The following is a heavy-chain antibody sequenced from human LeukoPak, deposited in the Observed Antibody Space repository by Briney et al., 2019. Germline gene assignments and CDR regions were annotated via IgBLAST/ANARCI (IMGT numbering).Heavy chain of an antibody. J-gene: IGHJ6*04. CDR2: INHSGST. CDR1: GGSFSAYH. CDR3: ARGGNLFPLDV. Sequence: PSETLSLTCAVYGGSFSAYHWSWIRQPPGRGLEWIGEINHSGSTNYNPSLKSRVTISVDTPKNQFSLKLSSVTAADTAVYYCARGGNLFPLDVWGKGTTVTVSS. V-gene: IGHV4-34*01. D-gene: IGHD1-14*01.